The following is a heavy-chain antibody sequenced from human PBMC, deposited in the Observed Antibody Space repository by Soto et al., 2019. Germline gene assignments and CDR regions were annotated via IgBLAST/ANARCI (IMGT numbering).Heavy chain of an antibody. V-gene: IGHV1-3*04. CDR1: GYTFTPYA. D-gene: IGHD3-3*01. CDR3: ARDLAFETLRFLEWLPTPFYCMDV. J-gene: IGHJ6*02. Sequence: GASVKVSCKASGYTFTPYAMHWVRQAPGQRLEWMGWINTGNGNTKYSQKFQGRVTITRDTAASAVYMELSSLRSEDTAVYYCARDLAFETLRFLEWLPTPFYCMDVWGQGTTVTVSS. CDR2: INTGNGNT.